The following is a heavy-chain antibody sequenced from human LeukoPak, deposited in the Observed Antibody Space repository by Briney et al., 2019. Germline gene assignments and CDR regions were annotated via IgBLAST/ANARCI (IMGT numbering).Heavy chain of an antibody. CDR2: ISSSGSTI. CDR3: AKDRGELELRY. J-gene: IGHJ4*02. D-gene: IGHD1-7*01. CDR1: GFTFSDYY. V-gene: IGHV3-11*04. Sequence: SGGSLRLSCAASGFTFSDYYMSWIRQAPGKGLEWVSYISSSGSTIYYADSVKGRFTISRDNAKNTLYLQMNSLRAEDTAVYYCAKDRGELELRYWGQGTLVTVSS.